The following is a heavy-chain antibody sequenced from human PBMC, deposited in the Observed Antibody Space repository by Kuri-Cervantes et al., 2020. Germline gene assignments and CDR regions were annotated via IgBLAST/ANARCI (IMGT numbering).Heavy chain of an antibody. J-gene: IGHJ5*02. CDR1: GYTFTSYG. Sequence: ASVKVSCKASGYTFTSYGISWVRQAPGQGLEWMGWISANSGGTNYAQKFQGRVTMTRDTSISTAYMELSRLRSDDTAVYYCARERLTVAGLHGWFDPWGQGTLVTVSS. D-gene: IGHD6-19*01. CDR2: ISANSGGT. CDR3: ARERLTVAGLHGWFDP. V-gene: IGHV1-2*02.